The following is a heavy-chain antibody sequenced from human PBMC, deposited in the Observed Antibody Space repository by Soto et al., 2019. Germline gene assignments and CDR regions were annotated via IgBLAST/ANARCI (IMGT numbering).Heavy chain of an antibody. J-gene: IGHJ6*02. CDR3: AKDLSQWLATDYGMDV. CDR2: ISYDGSNK. V-gene: IGHV3-30*18. CDR1: GFTFSSYG. Sequence: PGGSLRLSCAASGFTFSSYGMHWVRQAPGKGLEWVAVISYDGSNKYYADSVKGRFTISRDNSKNTLYLQMNSLRAEDTAVYYCAKDLSQWLATDYGMDVWGQGTTVTV. D-gene: IGHD6-19*01.